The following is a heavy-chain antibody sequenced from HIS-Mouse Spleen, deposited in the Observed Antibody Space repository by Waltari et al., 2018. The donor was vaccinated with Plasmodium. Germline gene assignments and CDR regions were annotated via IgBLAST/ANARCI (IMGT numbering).Heavy chain of an antibody. CDR3: ARGLDNWNYGDVYYFDY. V-gene: IGHV4-59*01. Sequence: QVQLQESGPGLVKPSATLSLTCPVSGGSISSTSWSWIRQPPGKGLEWSGYIYYSGSTNYNPSLKSRVTISVDTSKNQFSLKLSSVTAADTAVYYCARGLDNWNYGDVYYFDYWGQGTLVTVSS. CDR1: GGSISSTS. CDR2: IYYSGST. J-gene: IGHJ4*02. D-gene: IGHD1-7*01.